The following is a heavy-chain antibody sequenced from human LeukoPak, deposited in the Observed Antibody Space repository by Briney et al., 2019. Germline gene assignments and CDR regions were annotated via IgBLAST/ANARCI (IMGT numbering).Heavy chain of an antibody. D-gene: IGHD2-2*01. CDR1: GGSISSGGYY. CDR2: IYYSGST. V-gene: IGHV4-31*03. J-gene: IGHJ6*02. CDR3: ARDKVVVVPAAAYGMDV. Sequence: TSETLSLTCTVSGGSISSGGYYWSWIRQHPGKGLEWIGYIYYSGSTYYNPSLKSRVTISVDTSKNQFSLKLSSVTAAGTAVYHCARDKVVVVPAAAYGMDVWGQGTTVTVSS.